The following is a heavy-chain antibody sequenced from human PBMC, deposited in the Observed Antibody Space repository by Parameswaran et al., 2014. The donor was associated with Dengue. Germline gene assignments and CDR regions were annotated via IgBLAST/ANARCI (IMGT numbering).Heavy chain of an antibody. D-gene: IGHD6-19*01. J-gene: IGHJ5*02. Sequence: RWIRQPPGKGLEWIGYIYHSGGTYYNPSLKSRVTISVDRSKNQFSLKLSSVTAADTAVYYCARDSVAGPYNWFDPWGQGTLVTVSS. CDR3: ARDSVAGPYNWFDP. V-gene: IGHV4-30-2*01. CDR2: IYHSGGT.